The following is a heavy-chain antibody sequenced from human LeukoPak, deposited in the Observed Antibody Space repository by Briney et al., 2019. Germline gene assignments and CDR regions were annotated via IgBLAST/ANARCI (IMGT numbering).Heavy chain of an antibody. CDR3: ARGDYLVPWTPVDANMDV. CDR1: GYTFTGYY. J-gene: IGHJ6*03. V-gene: IGHV1-2*02. Sequence: GASVKVSCKASGYTFTGYYMHWVRQAPGQGLEWMGWINPNSGGTNYAQKFQGRVTMTRDTSISTAYMELSRLRSDDTAVYYCARGDYLVPWTPVDANMDVWGKGTTVTVSS. D-gene: IGHD4-17*01. CDR2: INPNSGGT.